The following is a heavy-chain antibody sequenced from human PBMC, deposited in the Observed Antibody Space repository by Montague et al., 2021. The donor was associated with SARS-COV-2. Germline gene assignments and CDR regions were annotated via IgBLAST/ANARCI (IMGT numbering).Heavy chain of an antibody. D-gene: IGHD6-19*01. CDR2: KKNSVST. CDR3: SRGSRQWLVRPPHYYYFDY. Sequence: KKNSVSTNYNPSLKSRVTISVDTSKNHFSLKLSSVTAADTAVYYCSRGSRQWLVRPPHYYYFDYWGQGTLVTVSS. V-gene: IGHV4-34*01. J-gene: IGHJ4*02.